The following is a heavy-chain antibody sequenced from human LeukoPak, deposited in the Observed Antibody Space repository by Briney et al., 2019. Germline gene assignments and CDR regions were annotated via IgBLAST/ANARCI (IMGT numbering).Heavy chain of an antibody. V-gene: IGHV3-21*01. CDR3: ARVWPYYDFWSGYYTGSVDV. CDR1: GFTFSSYT. Sequence: GGSLRLSCAASGFTFSSYTMSWVRQAPGKGLEWVSSISSSSSYIYYADSVKGRFTISRDNAKNSLYLQMNSLRAEDTAVYYCARVWPYYDFWSGYYTGSVDVWGQGTTVTVSS. CDR2: ISSSSSYI. D-gene: IGHD3-3*01. J-gene: IGHJ6*02.